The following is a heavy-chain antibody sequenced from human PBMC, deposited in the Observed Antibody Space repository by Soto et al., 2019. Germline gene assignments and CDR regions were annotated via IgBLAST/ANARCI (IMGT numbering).Heavy chain of an antibody. CDR1: GFTFTSYA. J-gene: IGHJ4*02. V-gene: IGHV3-23*01. D-gene: IGHD1-7*01. Sequence: PGGSMRLSCAASGFTFTSYAMSWVRQAPGKGLEGVSSITGSGGSTFYADSVKGRFTISRDISKNTLYLQMNSLKAEDTAVYYCAKDRHDWNYPYFFDHWGQGTLATVSS. CDR2: ITGSGGST. CDR3: AKDRHDWNYPYFFDH.